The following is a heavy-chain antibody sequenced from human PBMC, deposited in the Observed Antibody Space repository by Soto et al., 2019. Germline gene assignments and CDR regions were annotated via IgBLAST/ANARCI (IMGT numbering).Heavy chain of an antibody. V-gene: IGHV1-69*01. CDR3: ARFSIPRAPGYYGLDF. CDR1: GGTFSSYA. CDR2: IIPIFGTA. Sequence: QVQLVQSGAEVKKPGSSVKVSCKASGGTFSSYAISWVRQAPGQGLEWMGGIIPIFGTANYAQKFQGRVTITAEEATSTAYSELSSLGSEDTGVYYSARFSIPRAPGYYGLDFWGQGDTVTVSS. J-gene: IGHJ6*02. D-gene: IGHD1-26*01.